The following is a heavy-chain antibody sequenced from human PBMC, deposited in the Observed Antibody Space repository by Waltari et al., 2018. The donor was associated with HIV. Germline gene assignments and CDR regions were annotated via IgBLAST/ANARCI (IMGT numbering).Heavy chain of an antibody. D-gene: IGHD2-15*01. J-gene: IGHJ1*01. Sequence: QLIQSTSALKRPGPSVTISCQFSGYPLRDLSMQWVRQGRGRRLEWMGGFDPKNGKPVYSQRFWGRVSLAEDTSEDTAFLELNRLTSDDTAVYYCVTLYNESPLYSNFWGQGTLVTV. CDR2: FDPKNGKP. V-gene: IGHV1-24*01. CDR1: GYPLRDLS. CDR3: VTLYNESPLYSNF.